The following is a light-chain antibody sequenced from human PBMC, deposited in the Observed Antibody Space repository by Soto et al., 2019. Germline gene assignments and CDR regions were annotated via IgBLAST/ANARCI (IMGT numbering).Light chain of an antibody. Sequence: QSALTQPASVSGSPGQSITISCTGTSSDVGGYNYVSWYQQHPGKAPKLMIYEVSNRPSGVSNRFSGSKSGNTASLTISGLQAEDEAEDYCSSYTSSSSIVVFGGGTNVTVL. CDR3: SSYTSSSSIVV. CDR2: EVS. CDR1: SSDVGGYNY. J-gene: IGLJ2*01. V-gene: IGLV2-14*01.